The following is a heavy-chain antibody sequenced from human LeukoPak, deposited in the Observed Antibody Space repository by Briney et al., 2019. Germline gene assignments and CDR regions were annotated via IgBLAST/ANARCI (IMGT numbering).Heavy chain of an antibody. V-gene: IGHV3-30-3*01. CDR2: ISYDGAKK. CDR1: GFSFSSYA. Sequence: PGKSLRLSCAASGFSFSSYAIQWVRQAPGKGLEWVAGISYDGAKKYYADAVKGRFTLSKDTSKRTLYLQMTSLRGDDTAVYYCARDRDPLAFEIWGQGTMVTVSS. J-gene: IGHJ3*02. CDR3: ARDRDPLAFEI.